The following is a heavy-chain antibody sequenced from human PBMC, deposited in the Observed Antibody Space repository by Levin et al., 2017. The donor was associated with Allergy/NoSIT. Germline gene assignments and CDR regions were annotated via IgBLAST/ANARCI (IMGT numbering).Heavy chain of an antibody. CDR2: IYYSGST. V-gene: IGHV4-59*01. Sequence: SQTLSLTCTVSGGSISSSYWSWLRQPPGKGLEWIGYIYYSGSTNYNPSLKSRVTISVDTSKNQFSLKLSSVTAADTAVYYCARVDYDSSGYYSYYFDYWGQGTLVTVSS. J-gene: IGHJ4*02. D-gene: IGHD3-22*01. CDR3: ARVDYDSSGYYSYYFDY. CDR1: GGSISSSY.